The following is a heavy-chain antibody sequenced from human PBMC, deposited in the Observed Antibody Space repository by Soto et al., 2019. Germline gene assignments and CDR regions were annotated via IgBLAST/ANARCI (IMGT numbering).Heavy chain of an antibody. D-gene: IGHD3-3*01. CDR1: GFPFSKFG. J-gene: IGHJ4*02. CDR3: AILYDFLSGYLAYYLDA. Sequence: GGSLRLSCSASGFPFSKFGMHWVRQGPGKGLEWVAGISYDGSYKYYPDSVKGRFTTSRDDSKTTLYLQMNSLRAEDTAVYYCAILYDFLSGYLAYYLDAWPQGALVTVSS. V-gene: IGHV3-30*03. CDR2: ISYDGSYK.